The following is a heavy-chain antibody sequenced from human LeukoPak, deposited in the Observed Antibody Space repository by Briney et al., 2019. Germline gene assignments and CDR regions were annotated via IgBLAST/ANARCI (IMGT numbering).Heavy chain of an antibody. CDR1: GYTFTGYY. CDR2: INPNSGGT. Sequence: ASVKVSCTASGYTFTGYYMHWVRQAPGQGLEWMGWINPNSGGTNYAQKFQGWVTMTRDTSISTAYMELSRLGSDDTAVYYCARDMGDSSGYYASDNYYGMDVWGQGTTVTVSS. CDR3: ARDMGDSSGYYASDNYYGMDV. D-gene: IGHD3-22*01. J-gene: IGHJ6*02. V-gene: IGHV1-2*04.